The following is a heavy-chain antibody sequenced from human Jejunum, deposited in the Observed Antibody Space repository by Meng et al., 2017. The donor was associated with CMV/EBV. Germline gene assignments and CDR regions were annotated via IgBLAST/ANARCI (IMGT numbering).Heavy chain of an antibody. CDR1: SISSYF. CDR2: VYYSGTT. CDR3: ARVPAELGSTSDYYYFDS. J-gene: IGHJ4*02. Sequence: SISSYFWTWIRQPPGKGLEWIGYVYYSGTTTYNPSLRSRVANSIDTSKNQFSLKVNSLTAADTAVYYCARVPAELGSTSDYYYFDSWGQGTLVTVSS. D-gene: IGHD6-25*01. V-gene: IGHV4-59*01.